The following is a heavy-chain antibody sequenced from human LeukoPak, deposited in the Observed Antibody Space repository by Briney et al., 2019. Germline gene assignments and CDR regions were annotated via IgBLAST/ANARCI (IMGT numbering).Heavy chain of an antibody. D-gene: IGHD6-19*01. CDR2: IYISGNA. CDR1: GGSISSGSYY. J-gene: IGHJ5*02. V-gene: IGHV4-61*02. Sequence: SETLSLTCTVSGGSISSGSYYWSWIRQPAGKGLEWIGRIYISGNANYNPSLKSRVTISVDTSKNQFSLKLSSVTAADTAVYYCARGGYSSGWYSWFDPWGQGTLVTVSS. CDR3: ARGGYSSGWYSWFDP.